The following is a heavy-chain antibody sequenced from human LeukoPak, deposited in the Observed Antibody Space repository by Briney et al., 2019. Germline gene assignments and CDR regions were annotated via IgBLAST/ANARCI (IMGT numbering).Heavy chain of an antibody. V-gene: IGHV4-4*07. CDR2: IYSSGYT. CDR3: ARGEHSVDS. Sequence: SETLSLTCTVSGGAIRSHYWNWIRQPAGKGLEWIGRIYSSGYTYDNPFLKSRITMSVDMSKNQFSLRLNSVTAADTAVYYCARGEHSVDSWGQGMLVTVSS. CDR1: GGAIRSHY. D-gene: IGHD1/OR15-1a*01. J-gene: IGHJ4*02.